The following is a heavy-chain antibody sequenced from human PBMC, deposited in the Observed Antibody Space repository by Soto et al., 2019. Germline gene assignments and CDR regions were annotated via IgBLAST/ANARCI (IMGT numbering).Heavy chain of an antibody. CDR2: ISAYNGNT. V-gene: IGHV1-18*01. CDR3: ARDLHSSSWYWFDP. CDR1: GYTFTSYG. D-gene: IGHD6-13*01. Sequence: ASVKVSCKASGYTFTSYGISWVRQAPGQGLEWMGWISAYNGNTNYAQKLQGRVTMTTDTSTSTAYMELRSLRSDDTAVYYCARDLHSSSWYWFDPWGQGTLVTVSS. J-gene: IGHJ5*02.